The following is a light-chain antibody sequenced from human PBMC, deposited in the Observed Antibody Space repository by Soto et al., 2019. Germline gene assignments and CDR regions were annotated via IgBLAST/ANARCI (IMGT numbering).Light chain of an antibody. V-gene: IGKV3-20*01. J-gene: IGKJ1*01. Sequence: EIVLTQSPGTLSLSPGERTTLSCRASQSISSSYLAWYQQKPGQTPRLLVYVASSRATGIPDRFSGSGSGTDFTLTISRLDPEDFALYYCQQYSSTFWTLGQGTKVGIK. CDR1: QSISSSY. CDR2: VAS. CDR3: QQYSSTFWT.